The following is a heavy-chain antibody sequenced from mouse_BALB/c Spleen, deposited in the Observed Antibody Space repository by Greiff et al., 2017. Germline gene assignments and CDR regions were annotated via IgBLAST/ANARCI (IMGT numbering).Heavy chain of an antibody. Sequence: QVQLKESGAELARPGASVKLSCKASGYTFTSYWMQWVKQRPGQGLEWIGAIYPGDGDTRYTQKFKGKATLTADKSSSTAYMQLSSLASEDSAVYYCARSSGYGDWFAYWGQGTLVTVSA. V-gene: IGHV1-87*01. D-gene: IGHD3-1*01. CDR1: GYTFTSYW. CDR2: IYPGDGDT. J-gene: IGHJ3*01. CDR3: ARSSGYGDWFAY.